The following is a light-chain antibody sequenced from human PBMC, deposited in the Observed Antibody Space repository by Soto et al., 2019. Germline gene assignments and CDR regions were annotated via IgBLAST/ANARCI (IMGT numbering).Light chain of an antibody. CDR1: QSVSSY. CDR3: QQYDVWPALT. J-gene: IGKJ4*01. V-gene: IGKV3-11*01. Sequence: EIVLTQSPATLSLSPGERATLSCRASQSVSSYLAWYQQKPGQAPRLLIYDASNRATGIPDRFSGSGSGTEFTLTISSLQSEDFAVYYCQQYDVWPALTFGGGTKVDIK. CDR2: DAS.